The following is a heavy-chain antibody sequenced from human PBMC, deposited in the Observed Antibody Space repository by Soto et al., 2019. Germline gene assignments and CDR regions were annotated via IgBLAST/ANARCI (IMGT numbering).Heavy chain of an antibody. J-gene: IGHJ4*02. Sequence: QVQFVQSGTEVKKPGASVKVSCKTSGFSFTNFVLHWVRQAPGRSLEWMGWISAGNGDTQYSQNFQGRATITRDTSETTTFLELSSLTYEDTAIYYCTREDYWGPGTVVTVSS. CDR1: GFSFTNFV. CDR2: ISAGNGDT. CDR3: TREDY. V-gene: IGHV1-3*01.